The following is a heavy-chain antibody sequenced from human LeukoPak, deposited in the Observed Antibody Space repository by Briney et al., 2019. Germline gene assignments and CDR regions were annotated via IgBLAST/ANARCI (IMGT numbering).Heavy chain of an antibody. V-gene: IGHV3-48*04. CDR1: GFTFSTYS. J-gene: IGHJ6*03. Sequence: GRSLRLSCAASGFTFSTYSMNCVRQAPGKGLEWVSYISSSSSTIYYADSVKGRFTISRDNAKNSLYLQMNSLRAEDTAVYYCARIVGATMSGYYYYYMDVWGKGTTVTVSS. CDR2: ISSSSSTI. CDR3: ARIVGATMSGYYYYYMDV. D-gene: IGHD1-26*01.